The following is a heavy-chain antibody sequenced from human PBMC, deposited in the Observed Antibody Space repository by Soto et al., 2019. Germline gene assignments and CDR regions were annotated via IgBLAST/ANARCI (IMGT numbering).Heavy chain of an antibody. CDR1: LFTFSSYW. J-gene: IGHJ5*02. Sequence: LRLSFAASLFTFSSYWMHWVRQAPGNGLVWVSRINSDGSSTSYADSVKGRFTISRDNAKNTLYLQMNSLRAEDTAVYYCARGRGYCSGGSCRNWFDPWGQGTLVTVSS. D-gene: IGHD2-15*01. V-gene: IGHV3-74*01. CDR3: ARGRGYCSGGSCRNWFDP. CDR2: INSDGSST.